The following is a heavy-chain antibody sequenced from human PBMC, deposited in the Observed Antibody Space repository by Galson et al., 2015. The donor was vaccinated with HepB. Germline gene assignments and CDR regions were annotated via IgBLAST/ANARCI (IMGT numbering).Heavy chain of an antibody. CDR3: ARRRSVSYQGAFDI. V-gene: IGHV3-11*06. CDR2: ISTSSVYR. J-gene: IGHJ3*02. Sequence: SLRLSCAASGFTFSDYYMSWIRQAPGKGLEWLSYISTSSVYRNYADSVGGRFTISRDNAKNSLYLQLNSLRAEDTAVYYCARRRSVSYQGAFDIWGQGTMVTVSS. D-gene: IGHD1-26*01. CDR1: GFTFSDYY.